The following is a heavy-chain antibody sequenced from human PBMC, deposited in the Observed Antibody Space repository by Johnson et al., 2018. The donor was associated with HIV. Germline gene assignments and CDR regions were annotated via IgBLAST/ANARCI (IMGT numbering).Heavy chain of an antibody. CDR1: GFTFSSYW. Sequence: VQLVESGGNLVQPGGSLRLSCAASGFTFSSYWMHWVRQAPGKGLVWVARIKSDGSSTSYADSVKGRFTISRDNSKNTLYLQMNSLRAADTAVYYCAKVLAGIAARPLTFDAFDIWGHGTMVTVSS. V-gene: IGHV3-74*01. CDR3: AKVLAGIAARPLTFDAFDI. D-gene: IGHD6-6*01. J-gene: IGHJ3*02. CDR2: IKSDGSST.